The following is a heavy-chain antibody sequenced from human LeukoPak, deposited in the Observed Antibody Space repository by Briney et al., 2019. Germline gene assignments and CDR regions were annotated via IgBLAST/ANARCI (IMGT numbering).Heavy chain of an antibody. CDR3: ARGLHFSKDRYYYYYMDV. Sequence: SEALSLTCAGYGGSFCGYYWSGVRQPPGKGVEWIWEINHSGNTNNNPSLKSRVTISVDTSKTQFSLKLSSVTAADTAVYYCARGLHFSKDRYYYYYMDVWGKGTTVTVSS. CDR1: GGSFCGYY. J-gene: IGHJ6*03. CDR2: INHSGNT. D-gene: IGHD4-11*01. V-gene: IGHV4-34*01.